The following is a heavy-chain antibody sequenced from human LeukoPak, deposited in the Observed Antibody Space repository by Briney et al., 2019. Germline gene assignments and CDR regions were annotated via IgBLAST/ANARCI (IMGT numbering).Heavy chain of an antibody. J-gene: IGHJ4*02. Sequence: PGGPLRLSCAASGFTFSSYSMNWVRQAPGKGLEWVSSISSSSSYIYYADSVKGRFTIYRDNAKNSLYLQMNRLRAEDTAVYYYARDRLPTHPSYWGQGTLVTVSS. V-gene: IGHV3-21*04. CDR1: GFTFSSYS. CDR3: ARDRLPTHPSY. CDR2: ISSSSSYI.